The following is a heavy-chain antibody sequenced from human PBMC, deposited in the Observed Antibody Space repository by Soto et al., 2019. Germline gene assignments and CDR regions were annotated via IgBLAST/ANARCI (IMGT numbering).Heavy chain of an antibody. V-gene: IGHV5-10-1*01. J-gene: IGHJ6*02. CDR1: GYSFTSYW. Sequence: PGESLKISCKGSGYSFTSYWIGWVRQMPGKGLDWMAKIDPSDSYTVYSPSFQGHVTISADKSISTVYLQWSSLKASDTAMYYCARRGYYDGMDVWGQGTTVTVSS. CDR3: ARRGYYDGMDV. CDR2: IDPSDSYT.